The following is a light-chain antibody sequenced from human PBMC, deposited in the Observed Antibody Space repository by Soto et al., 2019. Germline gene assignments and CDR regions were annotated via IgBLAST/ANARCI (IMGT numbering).Light chain of an antibody. J-gene: IGLJ3*02. CDR1: SRDVGGYNF. V-gene: IGLV2-14*01. CDR3: SSSTGSNTWV. Sequence: QSALSQPASVSGSPGQSITLSCSGTSRDVGGYNFVSWFQQHPGKAPKLLIYEVRNRPSGVSDRFSASKSGNTASLTISGLQAEDEADYYCSSSTGSNTWVFGGGTKLTVL. CDR2: EVR.